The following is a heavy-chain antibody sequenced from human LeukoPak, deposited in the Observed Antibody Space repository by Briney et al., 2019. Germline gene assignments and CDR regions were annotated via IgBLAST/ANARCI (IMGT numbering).Heavy chain of an antibody. J-gene: IGHJ4*02. V-gene: IGHV3-53*01. CDR1: EFTVSRNY. Sequence: GGSLRLSCTASEFTVSRNYMLWVRQAPGKGLEWVSLIFSNGDTHYADSVKGRFTISRDTSKNTVSLQMNSLRVEDTAMYYCTRDQMNCWGQGTLVTVSS. D-gene: IGHD5-24*01. CDR2: IFSNGDT. CDR3: TRDQMNC.